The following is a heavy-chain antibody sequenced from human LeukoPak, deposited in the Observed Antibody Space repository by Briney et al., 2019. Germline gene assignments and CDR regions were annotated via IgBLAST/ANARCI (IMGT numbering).Heavy chain of an antibody. V-gene: IGHV3-30*18. D-gene: IGHD2-15*01. Sequence: SGGSLRLSCAASGFTFSSYGMHWVRQAPGKGLEWVAVISYDGSNKYYADSVKGRFTISRDNSKNTLYLQMNSLRAEDTAVYYCAKEGAGYCSGGSCYPGGYFDYWGQGTLVTVSS. J-gene: IGHJ4*02. CDR1: GFTFSSYG. CDR2: ISYDGSNK. CDR3: AKEGAGYCSGGSCYPGGYFDY.